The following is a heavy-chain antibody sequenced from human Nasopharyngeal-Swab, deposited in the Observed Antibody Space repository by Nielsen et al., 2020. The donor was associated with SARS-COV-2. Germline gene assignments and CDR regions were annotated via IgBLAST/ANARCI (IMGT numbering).Heavy chain of an antibody. Sequence: SETLSLTCAVYGGSFSGYYWSWIRQPPGKGLGWIGEINHSGSTNYNPSLKSRVTISVDTSKNQFSLKLSSVTAADTAVYYCARFSPTYYYDSSGLNFDYWGQGTLVTVSS. D-gene: IGHD3-22*01. CDR1: GGSFSGYY. V-gene: IGHV4-34*01. J-gene: IGHJ4*02. CDR2: INHSGST. CDR3: ARFSPTYYYDSSGLNFDY.